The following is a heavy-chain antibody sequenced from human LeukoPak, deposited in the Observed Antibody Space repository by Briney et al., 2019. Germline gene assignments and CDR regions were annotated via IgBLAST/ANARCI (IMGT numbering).Heavy chain of an antibody. CDR3: AKVRAPSGWFNSDY. D-gene: IGHD6-19*01. V-gene: IGHV3-23*01. CDR2: ISGSGDST. Sequence: GGSLRLSCAASGFTFSNYVMSWVRQAPGKGLEWVSGISGSGDSTYYADSVKGRFTISRDNSKNTLYLQMSSLRVEDTAAYYCAKVRAPSGWFNSDYWGQGTLVTVCS. CDR1: GFTFSNYV. J-gene: IGHJ4*02.